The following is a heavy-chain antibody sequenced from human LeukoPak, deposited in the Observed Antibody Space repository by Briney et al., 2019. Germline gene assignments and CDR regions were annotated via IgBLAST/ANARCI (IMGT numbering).Heavy chain of an antibody. CDR2: ISSGGITI. CDR1: EFTFSTYW. Sequence: GGSLRLSCAASEFTFSTYWMHWVRQAPGKGLEWVSYISSGGITIYYADSVKGRFTISRDNAKNSLYLQMNSLRAEDTAVYYCARARYYYDSSGYYRLDYWGQGTLVTVSS. D-gene: IGHD3-22*01. J-gene: IGHJ4*02. V-gene: IGHV3-48*03. CDR3: ARARYYYDSSGYYRLDY.